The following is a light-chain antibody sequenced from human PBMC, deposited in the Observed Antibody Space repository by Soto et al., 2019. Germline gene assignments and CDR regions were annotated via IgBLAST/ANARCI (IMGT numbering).Light chain of an antibody. CDR3: RSYTSSSPPPYV. CDR1: SSDVGGYNY. J-gene: IGLJ1*01. CDR2: DVS. Sequence: QSALTQPASVSGSPGQSITISCTGTSSDVGGYNYVSWYQQHPGKAPKLMIYDVSNRPSGVSNRFSGSKSGNTASLTISGLQAEDEGDYYCRSYTSSSPPPYVLGTGTKVTVL. V-gene: IGLV2-14*01.